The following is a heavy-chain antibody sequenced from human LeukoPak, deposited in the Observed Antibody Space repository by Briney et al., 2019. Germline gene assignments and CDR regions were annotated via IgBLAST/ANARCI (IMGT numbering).Heavy chain of an antibody. J-gene: IGHJ3*02. Sequence: SQTLSLTCTVSGDSISSGDSYWSWIRQPPGKGLEWIGYIFYSGATYYNPSLKSRVTISVDTSKNQFSLKLSSVTAADTAVYYCARQAYGSHFDAFDIWGQGTMVTVSS. V-gene: IGHV4-30-4*01. CDR1: GDSISSGDSY. D-gene: IGHD3-22*01. CDR2: IFYSGAT. CDR3: ARQAYGSHFDAFDI.